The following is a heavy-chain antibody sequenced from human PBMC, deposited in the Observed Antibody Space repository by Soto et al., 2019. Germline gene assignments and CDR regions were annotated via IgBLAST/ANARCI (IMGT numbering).Heavy chain of an antibody. D-gene: IGHD6-19*01. CDR2: IYYSGST. CDR1: GGSISSSSYY. V-gene: IGHV4-39*01. CDR3: ARHAKYSSGWYGNDAFDI. J-gene: IGHJ3*02. Sequence: SETLSLTCTVSGGSISSSSYYWGWIRQPPGKGLEWIGSIYYSGSTYYNPSLKSRVTISVDTSKNHFSLNLTSVTAADTAVYYCARHAKYSSGWYGNDAFDIWGQGTMVTVSS.